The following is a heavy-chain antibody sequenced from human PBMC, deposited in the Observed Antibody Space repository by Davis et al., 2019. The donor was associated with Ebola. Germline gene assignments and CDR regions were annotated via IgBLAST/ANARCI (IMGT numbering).Heavy chain of an antibody. D-gene: IGHD5-18*01. CDR2: INPSGGTT. CDR3: ARVDTAMVNY. J-gene: IGHJ4*02. V-gene: IGHV1-46*01. Sequence: AASVKVSCKASGYTFTSYYIHWVRQAPGQGLEWMGIINPSGGTTSYAQKFQGRVTMTTDTSTSTAYMELRSLRSDDTAVYYCARVDTAMVNYWGQGTLVTVSS. CDR1: GYTFTSYY.